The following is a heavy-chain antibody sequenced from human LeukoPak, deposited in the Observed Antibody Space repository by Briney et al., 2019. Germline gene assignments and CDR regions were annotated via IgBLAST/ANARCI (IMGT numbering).Heavy chain of an antibody. CDR2: TYYRYKWYN. D-gene: IGHD6-13*01. Sequence: SQTLSLTCAISGDSVSSNSAAWNWIRQSPSRGLEWLGRTYYRYKWYNAYAVSVKSRITINPDTSKNQFSLQLSSVTPEDTAVYYCARSLGSSSWYGVHYYGMDVWGQGTTVTVSS. CDR3: ARSLGSSSWYGVHYYGMDV. V-gene: IGHV6-1*01. CDR1: GDSVSSNSAA. J-gene: IGHJ6*02.